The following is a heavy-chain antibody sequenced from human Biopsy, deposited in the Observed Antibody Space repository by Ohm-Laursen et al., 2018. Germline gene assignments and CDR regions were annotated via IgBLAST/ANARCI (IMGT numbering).Heavy chain of an antibody. CDR2: FYYSGST. Sequence: SETLSLTCNVSGDSFSIYYWSWIRQPPGKGLEWIGNFYYSGSTNYNPSLKSRITMSLDRSKSQVSLRMNSVTAADTAVYYCARARIKTSGVLIPETYYFDSWGQGTLVTVSS. V-gene: IGHV4-59*01. D-gene: IGHD3-3*01. CDR1: GDSFSIYY. J-gene: IGHJ4*02. CDR3: ARARIKTSGVLIPETYYFDS.